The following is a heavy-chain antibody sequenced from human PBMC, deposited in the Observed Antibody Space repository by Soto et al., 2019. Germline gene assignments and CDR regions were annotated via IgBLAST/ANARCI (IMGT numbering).Heavy chain of an antibody. CDR1: GGSFSGYY. Sequence: QVQLQQWGAGLLKPSETLSLTCAVSGGSFSGYYWSWIRQPPGKGLEWIGEINHSGSTNYNTSLKSRVSLSVDTSKNQFSLQLSCVTAADMAVYYCARLHREARYCSGGSCYSSDYWGQGTLVTVSA. V-gene: IGHV4-34*01. CDR3: ARLHREARYCSGGSCYSSDY. D-gene: IGHD2-15*01. J-gene: IGHJ4*02. CDR2: INHSGST.